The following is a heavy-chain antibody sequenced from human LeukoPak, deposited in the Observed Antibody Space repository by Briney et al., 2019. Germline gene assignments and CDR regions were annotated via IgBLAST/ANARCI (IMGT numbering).Heavy chain of an antibody. CDR1: GFILSTYA. V-gene: IGHV3-23*01. Sequence: PGGSLRLSCAASGFILSTYAMSWVRRAPGKRLEWVSAISRDGGSRWYADSVEGRFTISRDNSKNTLYLLLNSLRAEDTATYYCAKDHSSCRGASCLLHQDWGQGTLVTVSS. CDR2: ISRDGGSR. D-gene: IGHD2-15*01. CDR3: AKDHSSCRGASCLLHQD. J-gene: IGHJ4*02.